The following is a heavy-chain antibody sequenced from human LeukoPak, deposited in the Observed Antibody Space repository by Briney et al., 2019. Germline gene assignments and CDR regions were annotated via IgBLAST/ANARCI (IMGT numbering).Heavy chain of an antibody. V-gene: IGHV3-30*04. J-gene: IGHJ4*02. Sequence: GGSLRLSCAASGFTFSSYAMHWVRQAPGKGLEWVAVISYDGSNKYYADSVKGRFTISRDNSKNTLYLQMNSLRAEDTAVYYCAREIPYYYGSGSYIFDYWGQGTLVTVSS. CDR3: AREIPYYYGSGSYIFDY. CDR1: GFTFSSYA. D-gene: IGHD3-10*01. CDR2: ISYDGSNK.